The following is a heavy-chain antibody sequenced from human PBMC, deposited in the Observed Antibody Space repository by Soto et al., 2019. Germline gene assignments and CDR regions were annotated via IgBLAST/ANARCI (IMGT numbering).Heavy chain of an antibody. V-gene: IGHV4-59*01. J-gene: IGHJ4*02. CDR2: IYYSGGT. CDR3: ARVAVAGIDY. D-gene: IGHD6-19*01. Sequence: PSETLSLTCTVSGGSISSYYWSWIRQPPGKGLEWIGYIYYSGGTNYNPSLKSRVTISVDTSKNQFSLKLSSVTAADTAVYYCARVAVAGIDYWGQGTLVTVSS. CDR1: GGSISSYY.